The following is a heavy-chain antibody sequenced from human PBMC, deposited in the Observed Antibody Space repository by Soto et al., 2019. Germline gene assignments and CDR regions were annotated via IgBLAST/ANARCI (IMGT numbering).Heavy chain of an antibody. V-gene: IGHV1-18*01. CDR2: ISAYNGNT. D-gene: IGHD6-19*01. CDR3: ARVRGKQWSPKNYYYYGMDV. Sequence: ASVKVSCKASGYTFTSYGISWVRQAPGQGLEWMGWISAYNGNTNYAQKLQGRDTMTTDTSTSTAYMDLRSLRSDDTAVYYCARVRGKQWSPKNYYYYGMDVWGQGTTVTVSS. J-gene: IGHJ6*02. CDR1: GYTFTSYG.